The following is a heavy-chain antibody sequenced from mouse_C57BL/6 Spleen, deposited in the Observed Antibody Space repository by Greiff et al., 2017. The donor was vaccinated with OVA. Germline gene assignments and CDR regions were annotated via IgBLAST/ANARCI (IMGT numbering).Heavy chain of an antibody. J-gene: IGHJ1*03. CDR3: VRPDGYYEYFDV. D-gene: IGHD2-3*01. CDR1: GFSFNTYA. CDR2: IRSKSNNYAT. V-gene: IGHV10-1*01. Sequence: EVKLVESGGGLVQPKGSLKLSCAASGFSFNTYAMNWVRQAPGKGLEWVARIRSKSNNYATYYADSVKDRFTISRDDSESMLYLQMNNLKTEDTAMYYCVRPDGYYEYFDVWGTGTTVTVSS.